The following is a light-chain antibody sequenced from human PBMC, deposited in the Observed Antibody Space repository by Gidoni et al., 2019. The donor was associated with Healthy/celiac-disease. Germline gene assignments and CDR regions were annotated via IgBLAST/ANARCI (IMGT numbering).Light chain of an antibody. V-gene: IGKV1-33*01. CDR1: QDISNY. CDR2: DAS. CDR3: QQYDNLSLFT. J-gene: IGKJ3*01. Sequence: DIQMTQSPSSLSASVGDRVTITCQASQDISNYLNWYQQKPGKAPKLLIYDASNLETGVPSRFSGSGSGTDFTFTISSLQPEDIATYYCQQYDNLSLFTFXPXTKVDIK.